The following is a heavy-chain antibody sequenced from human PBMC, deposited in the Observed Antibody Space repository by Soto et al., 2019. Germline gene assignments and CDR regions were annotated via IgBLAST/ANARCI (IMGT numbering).Heavy chain of an antibody. CDR1: GGPISSSNHY. Sequence: QLQLQESGPGLVKPAETLSVTCTVSGGPISSSNHYWGWIRQPPGKGLEWIGRIYYIGSTYYNPSVHCPVNISADTSKNQFLPKVRSGTAADTAVYFFARLVDRLQFCYLDVWGKGTTVTVSS. CDR2: IYYIGST. D-gene: IGHD2-21*01. CDR3: ARLVDRLQFCYLDV. J-gene: IGHJ6*03. V-gene: IGHV4-39*01.